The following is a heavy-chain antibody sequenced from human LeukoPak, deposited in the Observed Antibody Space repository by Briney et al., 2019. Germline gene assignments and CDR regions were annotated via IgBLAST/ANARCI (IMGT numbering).Heavy chain of an antibody. CDR1: GFTFSSNA. V-gene: IGHV3-21*01. D-gene: IGHD6-13*01. CDR3: ARDRTGYSSSWYFDY. J-gene: IGHJ4*02. Sequence: GGSLRLSCAASGFTFSSNAMSWVRQAPGKGLEWVSSISSSSSYIYYADSVKGRFTISRDNAKNSLYLQMNSLRAEDTAVYYCARDRTGYSSSWYFDYWGQGTLVTVSS. CDR2: ISSSSSYI.